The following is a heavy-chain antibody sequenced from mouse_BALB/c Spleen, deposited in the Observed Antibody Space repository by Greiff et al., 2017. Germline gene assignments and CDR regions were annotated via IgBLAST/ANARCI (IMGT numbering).Heavy chain of an antibody. D-gene: IGHD2-1*01. Sequence: VQLQQSGPGLVAPSQSLSITCTVSGFSLTSYDISWIRQPPGKGLEWLGVIWTGGGTNYNSAFMSRLSISKDNSKSQVFLKMNSLQTDDTAIYYCVRDYGNYPFAYWGQGTLVTVSA. V-gene: IGHV2-9-2*01. CDR1: GFSLTSYD. CDR3: VRDYGNYPFAY. J-gene: IGHJ3*01. CDR2: IWTGGGT.